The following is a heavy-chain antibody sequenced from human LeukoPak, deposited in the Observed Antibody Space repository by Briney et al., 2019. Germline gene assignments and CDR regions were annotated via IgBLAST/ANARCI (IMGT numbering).Heavy chain of an antibody. J-gene: IGHJ4*02. CDR2: ISGSGGST. V-gene: IGHV3-23*01. CDR3: AKVPRVVVVAATLFDY. CDR1: GFTFSSYA. D-gene: IGHD2-15*01. Sequence: PGGSLRLSCAASGFTFSSYAMSWVRQAPGKGLEWVSAISGSGGSTYYADSVMGRFTISRDNSKNTLYLQMNSLRAEDTAVYYCAKVPRVVVVAATLFDYWGQGTLVTVSS.